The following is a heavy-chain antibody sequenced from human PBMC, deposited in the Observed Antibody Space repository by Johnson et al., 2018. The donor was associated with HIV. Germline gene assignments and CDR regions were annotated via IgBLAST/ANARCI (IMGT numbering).Heavy chain of an antibody. V-gene: IGHV3-66*03. CDR2: IYSGGST. CDR1: GFTVSSNY. Sequence: VQLVESGGGLIQPGGSLRLSCVASGFTVSSNYMSWVRQAPGKGLEWVSVIYSGGSTYYADSVKGRFTISRDNSKNTLYLQMNSLRTEDTAVYYCARVRGGTGHGAFDIWGQGTMVTVSS. CDR3: ARVRGGTGHGAFDI. J-gene: IGHJ3*02.